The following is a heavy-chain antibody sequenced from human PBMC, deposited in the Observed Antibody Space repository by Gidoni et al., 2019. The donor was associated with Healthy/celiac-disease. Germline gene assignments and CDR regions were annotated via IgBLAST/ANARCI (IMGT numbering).Heavy chain of an antibody. J-gene: IGHJ4*02. Sequence: GFTFSSYSMNWVRQAPGKGLEWVSSISSSSSYIYYADSVKGRFTISRDNAKNSLYLQMNSLRAEDTAVYYCARVRTLFRLEDYCDYWSQGTLVTVSS. V-gene: IGHV3-21*01. D-gene: IGHD1-1*01. CDR2: ISSSSSYI. CDR1: GFTFSSYS. CDR3: ARVRTLFRLEDYCDY.